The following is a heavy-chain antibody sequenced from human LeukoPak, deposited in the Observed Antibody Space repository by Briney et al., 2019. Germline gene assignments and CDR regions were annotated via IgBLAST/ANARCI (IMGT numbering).Heavy chain of an antibody. CDR1: GFTFSTSG. CDR3: ARDPDNWNYPFDY. V-gene: IGHV3-33*01. CDR2: IWSDGSNK. J-gene: IGHJ4*02. Sequence: PGRSLRLSCAASGFTFSTSGMHWVRQAPGKGLEWVAVIWSDGSNKYYADSEKGRFTISRDNSKNTLYLQMNSLRAGDTAVYYCARDPDNWNYPFDYWGQGTLVTVSS. D-gene: IGHD1-7*01.